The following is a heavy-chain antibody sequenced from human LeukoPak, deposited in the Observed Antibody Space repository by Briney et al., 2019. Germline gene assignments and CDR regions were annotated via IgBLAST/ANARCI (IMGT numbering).Heavy chain of an antibody. J-gene: IGHJ4*02. CDR1: GYTSTGYY. CDR3: ARGGTDY. CDR2: ISPHSGGT. D-gene: IGHD5-12*01. V-gene: IGHV1-2*06. Sequence: ASVKVSCKASGYTSTGYYMHWVRQAPGQRLEWMGQISPHSGGTNYAQKFQGRVTMTRDTSISTAYMELSNLRSDDTAVYYCARGGTDYWGQGTLVTVSS.